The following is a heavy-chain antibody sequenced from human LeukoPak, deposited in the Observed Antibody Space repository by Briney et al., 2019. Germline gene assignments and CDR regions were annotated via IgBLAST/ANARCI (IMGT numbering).Heavy chain of an antibody. CDR1: GGSFSGYY. J-gene: IGHJ4*02. D-gene: IGHD3-10*01. CDR3: ARDRGYYGSGSIDY. Sequence: SETLSLTCAVYGGSFSGYYWSWIRQPPGKGLEWIGEINHSGSTNYNPSLKSRVTISVETSRNQFSLKLYSVTAADTAVYYCARDRGYYGSGSIDYWGQGTLVTVSS. V-gene: IGHV4-34*01. CDR2: INHSGST.